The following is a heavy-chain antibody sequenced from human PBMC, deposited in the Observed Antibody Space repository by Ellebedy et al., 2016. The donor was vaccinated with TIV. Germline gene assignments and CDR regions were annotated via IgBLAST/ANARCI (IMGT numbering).Heavy chain of an antibody. V-gene: IGHV1-8*01. J-gene: IGHJ3*02. CDR2: MNPNSGNT. CDR1: GYTFTSYD. CDR3: ARLITGTTGIDAFDI. D-gene: IGHD1-20*01. Sequence: AASVKVSCKASGYTFTSYDINWVRQATGQGLEWMGWMNPNSGNTGYAQKFQGRVTMTRDTSISTAYMELRSLRSEDTAVYYCARLITGTTGIDAFDIWGQGTMVSVSS.